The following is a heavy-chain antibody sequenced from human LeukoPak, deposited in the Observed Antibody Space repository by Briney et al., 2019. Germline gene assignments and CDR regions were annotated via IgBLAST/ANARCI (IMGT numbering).Heavy chain of an antibody. CDR3: ARDYSSGWYANMDV. CDR2: IKHDGSED. Sequence: GGSLRLSCAASGFTFSNYWMTWVRQAPGKGLEWVANIKHDGSEDYYLDSVRGRFTISRDNAKSSMWMQMNSLRAEDTAVYYCARDYSSGWYANMDVWGKGTTDTVSS. J-gene: IGHJ6*03. CDR1: GFTFSNYW. V-gene: IGHV3-7*01. D-gene: IGHD6-19*01.